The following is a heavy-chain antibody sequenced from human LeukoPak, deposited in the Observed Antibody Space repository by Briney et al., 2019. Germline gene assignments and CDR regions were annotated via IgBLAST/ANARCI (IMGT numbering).Heavy chain of an antibody. Sequence: GGSLRLSCAASGFTFSSYEMNWVRQAPGKGLEWVSYISSSGSTIYYADSVKGRFTISRDNAKNSLYLQMNSLRAEDTAVYYCARDRSPRMDGYNEDAFDIWGQGTMVTVSS. J-gene: IGHJ3*02. V-gene: IGHV3-48*03. CDR3: ARDRSPRMDGYNEDAFDI. D-gene: IGHD5-24*01. CDR2: ISSSGSTI. CDR1: GFTFSSYE.